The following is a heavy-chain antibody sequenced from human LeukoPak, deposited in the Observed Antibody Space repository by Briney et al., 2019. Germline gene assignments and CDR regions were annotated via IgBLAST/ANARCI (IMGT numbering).Heavy chain of an antibody. Sequence: SGTPSLTCTVSGGSFSSGDYYWGWIRQPPGKGLGWLGYIYYSGSTYYNPSRKSRVTISLDTSKNQFSLKLSSVTAADTAVYYCARSNGSGSYRYFHHWGQGTLVSVSS. CDR3: ARSNGSGSYRYFHH. J-gene: IGHJ1*01. CDR2: IYYSGST. D-gene: IGHD3-10*01. V-gene: IGHV4-30-4*01. CDR1: GGSFSSGDYY.